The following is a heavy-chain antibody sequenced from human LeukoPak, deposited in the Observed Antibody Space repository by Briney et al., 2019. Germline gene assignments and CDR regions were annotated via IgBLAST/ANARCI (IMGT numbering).Heavy chain of an antibody. CDR1: GGSISSSSYY. Sequence: SETLSLTCTVSGGSISSSSYYWGWIRQPPGKGLEWIGSIYYSGSTYYNPSLKSRVTISVDTSKNQFSLKMTSVTAAGTAVYYCARDRHGVFDYWGQGTLVTVSS. CDR2: IYYSGST. J-gene: IGHJ4*02. V-gene: IGHV4-39*07. CDR3: ARDRHGVFDY.